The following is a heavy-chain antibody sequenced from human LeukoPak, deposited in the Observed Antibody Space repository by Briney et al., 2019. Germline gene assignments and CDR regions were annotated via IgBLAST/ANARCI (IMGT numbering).Heavy chain of an antibody. CDR1: GFTFSTYS. J-gene: IGHJ4*02. D-gene: IGHD2-2*01. Sequence: KTGGSLRLSCAASGFTFSTYSLNWVRQAPGKGLEWVSSISDSSTYIYYADSVKGRFTISRDNAKNSLYLQMNSLRAEDTAVYYCARESSGYCSSTSCPFDYWGQGTLVTVSS. V-gene: IGHV3-21*01. CDR3: ARESSGYCSSTSCPFDY. CDR2: ISDSSTYI.